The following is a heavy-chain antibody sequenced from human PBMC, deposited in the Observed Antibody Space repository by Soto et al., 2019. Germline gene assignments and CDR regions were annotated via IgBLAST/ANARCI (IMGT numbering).Heavy chain of an antibody. J-gene: IGHJ5*02. CDR2: ISSSGSTI. CDR1: GFTFSDYY. Sequence: PGGSLRLSCAASGFTFSDYYMSWIRQAPGKGLEWVSYISSSGSTIYYADSVKGRFTISRDNAKNSLYLQMNSLRAEDTAVYYCARDRAQFFWSCYYLSWIDPWGQGTLVTVSS. V-gene: IGHV3-11*01. CDR3: ARDRAQFFWSCYYLSWIDP. D-gene: IGHD3-3*01.